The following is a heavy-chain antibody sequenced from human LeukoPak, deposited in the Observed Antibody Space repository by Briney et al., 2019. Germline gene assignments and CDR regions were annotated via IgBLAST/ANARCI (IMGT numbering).Heavy chain of an antibody. V-gene: IGHV1-2*02. D-gene: IGHD4-17*01. CDR1: GYTFTDYY. CDR2: INPKTGGT. Sequence: GASVKVSCKASGYTFTDYYIHWVRQAPGQGLEWMGWINPKTGGTNYAQKFQGRVAMTRDTSISTAYMELSSLRSDDTAVYYCARERTLTTNWSDPWGQGALVTVSS. J-gene: IGHJ5*02. CDR3: ARERTLTTNWSDP.